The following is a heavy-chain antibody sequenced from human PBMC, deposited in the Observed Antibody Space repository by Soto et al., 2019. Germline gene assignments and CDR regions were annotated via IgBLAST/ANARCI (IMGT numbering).Heavy chain of an antibody. Sequence: QVQLQESGPGLVRPSETLSLTCTVSGGSFSSYYWTWIRQSPGKGLEWIGYIYYSGSTDYNPSLRGRLAISIDTSKNQFSLRLNSMTAADTAVYYCAGRDCSGTNCYYLDYYYMDVWGKGTTDTVSS. CDR3: AGRDCSGTNCYYLDYYYMDV. V-gene: IGHV4-59*08. CDR1: GGSFSSYY. J-gene: IGHJ6*03. D-gene: IGHD2-2*01. CDR2: IYYSGST.